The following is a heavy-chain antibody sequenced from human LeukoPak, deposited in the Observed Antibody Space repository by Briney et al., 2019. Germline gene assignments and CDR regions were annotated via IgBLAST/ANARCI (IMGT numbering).Heavy chain of an antibody. Sequence: SGPTLVNXTQTLTLTCTFSGFSLSTSGVGVGWIPQPPGKALEWVALFSWNDDKRYSPSLKSRLTITKDTSKNQVVLTMTNMDPVDTATYYCAHNGYDFWSGYQPYYFDYWGQGTLVTVSS. V-gene: IGHV2-5*01. CDR3: AHNGYDFWSGYQPYYFDY. D-gene: IGHD3-3*01. CDR1: GFSLSTSGVG. J-gene: IGHJ4*02. CDR2: FSWNDDK.